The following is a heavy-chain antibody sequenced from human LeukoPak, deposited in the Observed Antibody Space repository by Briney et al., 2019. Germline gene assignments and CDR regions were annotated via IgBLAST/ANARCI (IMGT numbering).Heavy chain of an antibody. CDR1: GGSITSTSHY. J-gene: IGHJ4*02. Sequence: PSETLPLTCTVSGGSITSTSHYWGWIRQPPGKGLEWIGNFYHGGSTFYNPSLKSRVTIFVDTSKRQFSLELRSVTAADTAVYYCARHVRTDAFDYGRGWVDYWGQGTLVAVSS. CDR3: ARHVRTDAFDYGRGWVDY. V-gene: IGHV4-39*01. CDR2: FYHGGST. D-gene: IGHD4-17*01.